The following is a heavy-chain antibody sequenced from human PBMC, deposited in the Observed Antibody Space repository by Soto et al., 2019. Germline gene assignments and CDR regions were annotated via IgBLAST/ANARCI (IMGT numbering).Heavy chain of an antibody. D-gene: IGHD1-7*01. CDR3: ARGRNWNYALDY. CDR2: IWYDGSNK. Sequence: PGGSLRLSCAASGFTFSSYGMHWVRQAPGKGLEWVAVIWYDGSNKYYADSVKGRFTISRDNSKNTLYLQMNSLRAEDTAVYYCARGRNWNYALDYWGQGTLVTVSS. CDR1: GFTFSSYG. V-gene: IGHV3-33*01. J-gene: IGHJ4*02.